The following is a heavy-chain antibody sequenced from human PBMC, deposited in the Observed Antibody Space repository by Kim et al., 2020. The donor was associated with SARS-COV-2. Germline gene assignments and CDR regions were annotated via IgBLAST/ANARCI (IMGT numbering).Heavy chain of an antibody. J-gene: IGHJ3*02. CDR2: IRGSTSGT. CDR1: GFTFSSHS. D-gene: IGHD3-3*01. Sequence: GGSLRLSCAVSGFTFSSHSMSWVRQAPGKGLKWVSVIRGSTSGTYYADSVKGRFTISRDNSRNTLYLQMNSLRAEDTAVYYCARGTAEWSNAFDIWGQGTMVTVSS. V-gene: IGHV3-23*01. CDR3: ARGTAEWSNAFDI.